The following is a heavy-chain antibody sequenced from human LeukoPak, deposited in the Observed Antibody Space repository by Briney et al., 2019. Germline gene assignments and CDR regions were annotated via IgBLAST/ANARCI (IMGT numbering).Heavy chain of an antibody. CDR1: GYTFTAYY. CDR2: INPGTADT. Sequence: ASVKVSCKASGYTFTAYYIHWVRQAPGQGLGWIGWINPGTADTNYAQRFQGRVTMTRDTSITTVYMDLTRLTSDDTAVYYCARDGGGSFGIPNHLDYWGLGTLVTVSS. D-gene: IGHD1-26*01. J-gene: IGHJ4*01. CDR3: ARDGGGSFGIPNHLDY. V-gene: IGHV1-2*02.